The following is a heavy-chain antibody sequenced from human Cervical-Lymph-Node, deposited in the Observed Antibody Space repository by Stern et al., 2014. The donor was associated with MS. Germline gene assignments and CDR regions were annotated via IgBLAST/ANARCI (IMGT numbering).Heavy chain of an antibody. J-gene: IGHJ6*02. CDR2: IIPIFGTA. Sequence: DQLVESGAEVKKPGSSVKVSCKASGGTFSSYAISWVRQAPGQGLEWMGGIIPIFGTANYAQKFQGRVTITADESTSTAYMELSSLRSEDTAVYYCARTPGGYSSRWYRNYYYGMDVWGQGTTVTVSS. V-gene: IGHV1-69*01. D-gene: IGHD6-19*01. CDR1: GGTFSSYA. CDR3: ARTPGGYSSRWYRNYYYGMDV.